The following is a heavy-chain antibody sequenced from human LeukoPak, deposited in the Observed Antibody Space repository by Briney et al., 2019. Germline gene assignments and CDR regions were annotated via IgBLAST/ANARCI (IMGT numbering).Heavy chain of an antibody. J-gene: IGHJ4*02. D-gene: IGHD3-10*01. Sequence: GGSLRLSCAASGFTFSSYAMSWVRQAPGKGLEWVSAISGSGGSTYYADSVKGRFTISRDNSKNTLHLQMNSLRAEDTAVYYCAKVSSGSSYFDYWGQGTLVTVSS. CDR3: AKVSSGSSYFDY. CDR1: GFTFSSYA. V-gene: IGHV3-23*01. CDR2: ISGSGGST.